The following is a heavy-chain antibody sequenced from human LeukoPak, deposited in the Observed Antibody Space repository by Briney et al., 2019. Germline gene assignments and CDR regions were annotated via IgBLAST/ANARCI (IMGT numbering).Heavy chain of an antibody. D-gene: IGHD3-22*01. CDR2: ISSSSSYI. V-gene: IGHV3-21*01. CDR3: ARVDYYDSSGSTFDY. CDR1: RFTFSSYS. Sequence: GGSLRLSCAASRFTFSSYSMNWVRQAPGKGLEWVSSISSSSSYIYYADSVKGRFTISRDNAKNSLYLQMNSLRAGDTAVYYCARVDYYDSSGSTFDYWGQGTLVTVSS. J-gene: IGHJ4*02.